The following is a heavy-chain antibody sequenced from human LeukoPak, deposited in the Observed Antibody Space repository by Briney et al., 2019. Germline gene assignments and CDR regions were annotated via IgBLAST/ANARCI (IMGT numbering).Heavy chain of an antibody. V-gene: IGHV3-20*04. J-gene: IGHJ4*02. D-gene: IGHD4-17*01. Sequence: GGSLRLSCAASGFTFDDYGMSWVRQAPGKGLEWVSGINWNGGSTGYADSVKGRFTISRDNANTSLYLQMNSLRAEDTALYYCARKSTTVTPFDYWGQGTLVTVSS. CDR1: GFTFDDYG. CDR3: ARKSTTVTPFDY. CDR2: INWNGGST.